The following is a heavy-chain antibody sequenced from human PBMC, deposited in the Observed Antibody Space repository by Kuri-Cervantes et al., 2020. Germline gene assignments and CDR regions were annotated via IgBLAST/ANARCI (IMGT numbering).Heavy chain of an antibody. J-gene: IGHJ6*02. CDR1: GGSFSGYY. CDR2: INHSGST. Sequence: SQTLSLTCAVYGGSFSGYYWSWIRQPPGKGLEWIGEINHSGSTNYNPSLKSRVTISVDTSKNQFSLKLSSVIAADTAVYYCARDLGPSYGMDVWGQGTTVTVSS. CDR3: ARDLGPSYGMDV. V-gene: IGHV4-34*01.